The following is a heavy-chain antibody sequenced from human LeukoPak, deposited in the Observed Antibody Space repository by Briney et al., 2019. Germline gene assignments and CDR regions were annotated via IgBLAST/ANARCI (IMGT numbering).Heavy chain of an antibody. CDR3: ARDYSSSGYYYDN. Sequence: PGGSLRLSCAASGFTFSSYWMSWVRQAPGKGLEWVANIKQDGSEKYYVDSVKGRFTISRDNAKNSLYLQMNSLRAEDTAVYYCARDYSSSGYYYDNWGQGTLVTVSS. V-gene: IGHV3-7*01. D-gene: IGHD3-22*01. J-gene: IGHJ4*02. CDR2: IKQDGSEK. CDR1: GFTFSSYW.